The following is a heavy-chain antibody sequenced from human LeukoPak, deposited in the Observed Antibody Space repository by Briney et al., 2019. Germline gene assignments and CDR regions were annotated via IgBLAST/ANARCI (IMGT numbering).Heavy chain of an antibody. V-gene: IGHV3-9*01. Sequence: GGSLRLSCAASGFTFDDYAMHWVRQAPGKGLEWVSGISWNSGSIGYADSVKGRFTISRDNAKNSLYLQMNSLRAEDTAVYYCAKDPDTAMLPFDPWGQGTLVTVSS. D-gene: IGHD5-18*01. CDR3: AKDPDTAMLPFDP. J-gene: IGHJ5*02. CDR2: ISWNSGSI. CDR1: GFTFDDYA.